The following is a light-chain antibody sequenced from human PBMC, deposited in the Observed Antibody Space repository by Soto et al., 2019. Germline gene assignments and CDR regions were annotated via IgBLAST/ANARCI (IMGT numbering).Light chain of an antibody. CDR2: DAS. CDR1: QSISTW. Sequence: DIQMTQSPSTLSASVGDRVTITCRASQSISTWVAWYQQKPGKAAKLLIYDASGLEGGVPSRSSGSGFGTEFTPTISSLHPDDFATYYCDEYNKYFPTFGRGTKVYVK. CDR3: DEYNKYFPT. J-gene: IGKJ1*01. V-gene: IGKV1-5*01.